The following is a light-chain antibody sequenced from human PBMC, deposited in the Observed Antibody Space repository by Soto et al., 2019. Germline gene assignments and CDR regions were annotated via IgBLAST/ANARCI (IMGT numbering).Light chain of an antibody. CDR2: DAS. J-gene: IGKJ5*01. CDR1: QSVSRF. CDR3: QQRSSWPPVT. Sequence: EIVLTQSPATLSLSPGERATLSCRASQSVSRFLAWYQQKPGQAPRLLIYDASNRATGIPARFSGSGSGTAFTLTISSLEPEDFAVYYCQQRSSWPPVTFGQGTRLEIK. V-gene: IGKV3-11*01.